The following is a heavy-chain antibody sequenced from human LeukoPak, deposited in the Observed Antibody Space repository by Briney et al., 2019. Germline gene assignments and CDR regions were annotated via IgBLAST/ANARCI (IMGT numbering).Heavy chain of an antibody. D-gene: IGHD3-10*01. CDR1: GYTFTGYY. Sequence: EASVKVSCKASGYTFTGYYMHWVRQAPGQGLEWMGWINPNSGGTNYAQEFQGRVTMTRDTSISTAYMELSRLRSDDTAVYYCARPRFWFGELLEAFDIWGQGTMVTVSS. CDR3: ARPRFWFGELLEAFDI. J-gene: IGHJ3*02. CDR2: INPNSGGT. V-gene: IGHV1-2*02.